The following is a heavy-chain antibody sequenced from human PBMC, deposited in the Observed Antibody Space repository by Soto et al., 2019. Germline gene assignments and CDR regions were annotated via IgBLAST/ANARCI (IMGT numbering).Heavy chain of an antibody. J-gene: IGHJ6*02. V-gene: IGHV1-3*01. CDR1: GYTFTSYA. CDR2: INAGNGNT. Sequence: ASVKVSCKASGYTFTSYAMHWVRQAPGQRLEWMGWINAGNGNTKYSQKFQGRVTITRDTSASTAYMELSSLRSEDTAVYYCARETGYSGYDCEMYYGMDVWGQGTTVTVSS. CDR3: ARETGYSGYDCEMYYGMDV. D-gene: IGHD5-12*01.